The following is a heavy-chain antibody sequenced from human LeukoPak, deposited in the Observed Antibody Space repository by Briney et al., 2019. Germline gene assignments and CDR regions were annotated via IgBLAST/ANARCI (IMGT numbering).Heavy chain of an antibody. CDR1: GFTFSSYW. J-gene: IGHJ4*02. D-gene: IGHD6-19*01. CDR3: ARVISRQWLVKRSLYYFDY. Sequence: PGGSLGLSCAASGFTFSSYWMSWVRQAPGKGLEWVANIKQDGSEKYYVDSVKGRFTISRDNAKNSLYLQMNSLRAEDTAVYYCARVISRQWLVKRSLYYFDYWGQGTLVTVSS. CDR2: IKQDGSEK. V-gene: IGHV3-7*03.